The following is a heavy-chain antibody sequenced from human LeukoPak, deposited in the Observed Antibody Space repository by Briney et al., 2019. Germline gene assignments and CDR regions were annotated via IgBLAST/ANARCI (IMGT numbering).Heavy chain of an antibody. Sequence: PEGSLRLSCAASGFTFSSYWMSWVCQAPGKGLEWVASVNQDGSKMYYVESVEGRFTLSRDNAKNSLYLQTNSLRAEDTAVYYCARITYGDYYFDYWGQGTLVSVSS. D-gene: IGHD4-17*01. CDR3: ARITYGDYYFDY. J-gene: IGHJ4*02. CDR1: GFTFSSYW. CDR2: VNQDGSKM. V-gene: IGHV3-7*01.